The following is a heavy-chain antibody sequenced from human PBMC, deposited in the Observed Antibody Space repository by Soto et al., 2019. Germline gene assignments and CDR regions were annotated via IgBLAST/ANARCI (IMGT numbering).Heavy chain of an antibody. CDR2: ISAYNGNT. J-gene: IGHJ5*02. D-gene: IGHD3-22*01. CDR3: ARDVAYYDSSGYPPYNWFDP. V-gene: IGHV1-18*01. CDR1: GYTFASYG. Sequence: GASVKVSCKASGYTFASYGISWVRQAPGQGLEWMGWISAYNGNTSYAQKLQGRVTMTTDTSTSTAYMELRSLRSDDTAVYYCARDVAYYDSSGYPPYNWFDPSGQGTLVTVS.